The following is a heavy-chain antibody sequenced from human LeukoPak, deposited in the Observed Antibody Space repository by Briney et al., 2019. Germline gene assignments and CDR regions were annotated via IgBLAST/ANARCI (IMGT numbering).Heavy chain of an antibody. Sequence: SETLSLTCPVSGGSISSYYWSWIRQPPGKGLEWIGYIYYSGSTNYNSSLKSRVTISVDTSKNQFSLKLRSVTAADTAVYYCAREGVGATDDAFDVWGQGTMVTVSS. D-gene: IGHD1-26*01. V-gene: IGHV4-59*01. CDR2: IYYSGST. CDR1: GGSISSYY. CDR3: AREGVGATDDAFDV. J-gene: IGHJ3*01.